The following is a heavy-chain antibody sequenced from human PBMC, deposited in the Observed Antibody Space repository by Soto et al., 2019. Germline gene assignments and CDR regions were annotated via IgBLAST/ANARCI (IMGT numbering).Heavy chain of an antibody. CDR2: IYYSGST. J-gene: IGHJ3*02. V-gene: IGHV4-30-4*01. CDR1: GGSISSGDYY. D-gene: IGHD3-22*01. CDR3: ARTYYYDSSGLQDAFDI. Sequence: QVQLQESGPGLVKPSQTLSLTCTVSGGSISSGDYYWSWIRQPPGKGLEWIGKIYYSGSTYYNPSLKSRVTISVDTSKDQFSLKLSSVTAADTAVYYCARTYYYDSSGLQDAFDIWGQGTMVTVSS.